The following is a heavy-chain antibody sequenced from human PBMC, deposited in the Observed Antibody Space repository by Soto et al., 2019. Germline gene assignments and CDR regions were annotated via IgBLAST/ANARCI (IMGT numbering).Heavy chain of an antibody. V-gene: IGHV4-59*01. CDR1: GGSISSYY. J-gene: IGHJ5*02. CDR2: IYYSGST. CDR3: ARDTRYWFDP. Sequence: QVQLQESGPGLVKPSETLSLTCTVSGGSISSYYWSWIRQPPGKGLEWIGYIYYSGSTNYTPSLKSRVTISVDTSKNQFSLKLSSVTAADTAVYYCARDTRYWFDPWGQGTLVTVSS.